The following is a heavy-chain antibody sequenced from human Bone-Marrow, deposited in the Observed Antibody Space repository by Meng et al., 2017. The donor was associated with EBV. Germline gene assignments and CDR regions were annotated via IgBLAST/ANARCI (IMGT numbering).Heavy chain of an antibody. CDR2: INHSGST. J-gene: IGHJ2*01. CDR1: GGSFSGYY. Sequence: QVQLQQWGAGLLKPSETLSLTCAGYGGSFSGYYWSWIRQPPGKGLEWIGEINHSGSTNYSPSLKSRVTISVDTSKNQFSLKLSSVTAADTAVYYCARSAKGYFGLWGRGTLVTVSS. CDR3: ARSAKGYFGL. V-gene: IGHV4-34*01.